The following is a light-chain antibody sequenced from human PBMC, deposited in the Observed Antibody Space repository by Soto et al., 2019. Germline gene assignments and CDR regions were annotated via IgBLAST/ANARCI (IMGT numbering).Light chain of an antibody. CDR3: QQYYETVT. Sequence: DVVMTQSPDSLAVSLGERATISCKSSPSGLSSSNTKPYISWYQQKPGQPPKLLIYWASTRESGIPDRFSGSGSVTDFTLTISSLLAEYVAVYYGQQYYETVTFGGGTKVEIK. J-gene: IGKJ4*01. CDR1: PSGLSSSNTKPY. CDR2: WAS. V-gene: IGKV4-1*01.